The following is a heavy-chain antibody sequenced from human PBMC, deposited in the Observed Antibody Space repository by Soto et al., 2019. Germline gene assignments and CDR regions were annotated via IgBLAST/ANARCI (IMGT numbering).Heavy chain of an antibody. J-gene: IGHJ2*01. CDR2: ISYDGSNK. D-gene: IGHD6-19*01. CDR1: GFTFSSYA. CDR3: ARVTIAVAGTAGDFDL. V-gene: IGHV3-30-3*01. Sequence: QGQLVESGGGVVQPGRSLRLSCAASGFTFSSYAMHWVRQAPGKGLEWVAVISYDGSNKYYADSVKGRFTISRDNSKNTLYLQMNSLRAEDTALYYCARVTIAVAGTAGDFDLWGRGTLVTVSS.